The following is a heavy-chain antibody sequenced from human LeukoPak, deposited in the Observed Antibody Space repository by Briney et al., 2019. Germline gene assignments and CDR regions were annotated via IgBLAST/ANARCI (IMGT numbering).Heavy chain of an antibody. Sequence: PGRSLRLSCAASGFTFSSYAMHWVRQAPGKGLEWVAVISYDGSNKYYADSVKGRFTISRDNSKNTLYLQMNSLRAEDTAVYYCAKAPYCSSTSCYRGYYMDVWGKGTTVTVSS. CDR1: GFTFSSYA. CDR3: AKAPYCSSTSCYRGYYMDV. V-gene: IGHV3-30-3*01. D-gene: IGHD2-2*01. CDR2: ISYDGSNK. J-gene: IGHJ6*03.